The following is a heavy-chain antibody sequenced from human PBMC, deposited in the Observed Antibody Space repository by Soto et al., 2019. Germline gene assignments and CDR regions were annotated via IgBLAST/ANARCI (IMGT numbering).Heavy chain of an antibody. CDR1: GGSFSGYY. V-gene: IGHV4-34*01. CDR3: ARGTTFGARWFDP. Sequence: PSETLSLTCAVYGGSFSGYYWSWIRQPPGKGLECIGEINHSGSTNYNPSLKSRVTISVDTSKNQFSLKLSSVTAADTAVYYCARGTTFGARWFDPWGQGTLVTVSS. CDR2: INHSGST. D-gene: IGHD3-10*02. J-gene: IGHJ5*02.